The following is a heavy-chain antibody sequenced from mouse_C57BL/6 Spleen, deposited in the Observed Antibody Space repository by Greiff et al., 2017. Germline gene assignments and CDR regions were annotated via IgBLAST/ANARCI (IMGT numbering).Heavy chain of an antibody. CDR1: GFTFSSYA. V-gene: IGHV5-4*01. J-gene: IGHJ4*01. Sequence: EVQRVESGGGLVKPGGSLKLSCAASGFTFSSYAMSWVRQTPEKRLEWVATISDGGSYTYYPDNVKGRFTISRDNAKNNLYLQMSHLKSEDTAMYYCARDYTIVTHYYAMDYWGQGTSVTVSS. CDR3: ARDYTIVTHYYAMDY. D-gene: IGHD2-5*01. CDR2: ISDGGSYT.